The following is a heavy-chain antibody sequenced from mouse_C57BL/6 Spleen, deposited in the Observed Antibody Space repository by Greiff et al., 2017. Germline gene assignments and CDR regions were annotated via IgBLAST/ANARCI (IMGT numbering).Heavy chain of an antibody. CDR1: GFNIKDDY. V-gene: IGHV14-4*01. J-gene: IGHJ3*01. Sequence: VQLQQSGAELVRPGASVKLSCTASGFNIKDDYMHWVKQRPEQGLEWIGWIDPENGDTEYASKFQGKATITADTSSNTAYLQLSSLTSEDTAVYYWAVGAKGEYWGQGTLVTVSA. CDR2: IDPENGDT. D-gene: IGHD3-1*01. CDR3: AVGAKGEY.